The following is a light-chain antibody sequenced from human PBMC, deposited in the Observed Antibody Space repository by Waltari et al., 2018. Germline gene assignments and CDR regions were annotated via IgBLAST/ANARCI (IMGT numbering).Light chain of an antibody. V-gene: IGKV3-20*01. CDR2: ASS. CDR1: ENVSGNY. CDR3: QQYSFSATT. Sequence: ENVLTQSPGTMSLSPGERATLSCRATENVSGNYLAWYQQKPGQAPSLLISASSRRATGVPVRFSGSGSVTDFTLIISRLVLEDFAVYYCQQYSFSATTFGQGTKVEIK. J-gene: IGKJ1*01.